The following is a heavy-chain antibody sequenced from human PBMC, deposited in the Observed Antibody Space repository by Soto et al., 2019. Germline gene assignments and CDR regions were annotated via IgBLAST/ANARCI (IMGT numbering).Heavy chain of an antibody. V-gene: IGHV3-33*01. D-gene: IGHD4-17*01. CDR1: GFTFSSYG. CDR2: IWYDGSNK. Sequence: GGSLRLSCAASGFTFSSYGMHWVRQAPGKGLEWVAVIWYDGSNKYYADSVKGRFTISRDNSKNTLYLQMNSLRAEDTAVYYCAREGGYGDYPFFDYWGQGTLVTVSS. CDR3: AREGGYGDYPFFDY. J-gene: IGHJ4*02.